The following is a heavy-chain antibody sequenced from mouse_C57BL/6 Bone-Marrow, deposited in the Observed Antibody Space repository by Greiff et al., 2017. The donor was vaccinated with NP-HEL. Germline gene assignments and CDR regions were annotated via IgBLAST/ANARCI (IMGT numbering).Heavy chain of an antibody. J-gene: IGHJ1*03. D-gene: IGHD1-1*01. V-gene: IGHV1-85*01. CDR1: GYTFTSYD. CDR2: IYPRDGST. CDR3: ARRGGTITTVAPEYFDV. Sequence: VKLMESGPELVKPGASVKLSCKASGYTFTSYDINWVKQRPGQGLEWIGWIYPRDGSTKYNEKFKGKATLTVDTSSSTAYMEPHSLTSEDSAVYFCARRGGTITTVAPEYFDVWGTGTTVTVSS.